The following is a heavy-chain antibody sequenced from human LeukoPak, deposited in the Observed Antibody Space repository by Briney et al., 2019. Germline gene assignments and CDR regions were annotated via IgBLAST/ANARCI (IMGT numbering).Heavy chain of an antibody. V-gene: IGHV3-66*02. CDR3: ARTHTIFGVVTYFDY. D-gene: IGHD3-3*01. J-gene: IGHJ4*02. Sequence: PSETLSLTCTVSGGSISSSSYYWGWIRQPPGKGLEWVSVIYSGGSTYYADSVKGRFTISRDNSKNTLYLQMNSLRAEDTAVYYCARTHTIFGVVTYFDYWGQGTLVTVSS. CDR1: GGSISSSSYY. CDR2: IYSGGST.